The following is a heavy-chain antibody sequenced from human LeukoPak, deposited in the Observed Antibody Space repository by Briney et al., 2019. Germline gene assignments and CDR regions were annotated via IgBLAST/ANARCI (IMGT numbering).Heavy chain of an antibody. D-gene: IGHD3-3*01. CDR2: IIPIFGTA. CDR3: ARVLRDFWSGPRHYFDY. Sequence: SVKVSRKASGGTFSSYAISWVRQAPGQGLEWMGGIIPIFGTANYAQKFQGRVTITADESTSTAYMELSSLRSEDTAVYYCARVLRDFWSGPRHYFDYWGQGTLVTVSS. V-gene: IGHV1-69*01. J-gene: IGHJ4*02. CDR1: GGTFSSYA.